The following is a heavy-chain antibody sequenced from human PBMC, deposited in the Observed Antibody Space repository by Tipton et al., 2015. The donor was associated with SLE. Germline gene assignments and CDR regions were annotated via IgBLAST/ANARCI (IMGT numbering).Heavy chain of an antibody. CDR3: ASALPKGKENS. V-gene: IGHV3-30*04. D-gene: IGHD4-23*01. CDR2: ISYDGSNK. J-gene: IGHJ5*01. CDR1: GFTFSSYA. Sequence: RSLRLSCAASGFTFSSYAMHWVRQAPGKGLEWVAVISYDGSNKYYADSVKGRFTISRDNSKNTLYLQMNSLRAEDTAVYYCASALPKGKENSGGQGTRATV.